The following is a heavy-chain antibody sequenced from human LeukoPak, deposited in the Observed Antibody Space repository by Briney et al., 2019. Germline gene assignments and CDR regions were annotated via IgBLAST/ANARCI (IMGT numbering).Heavy chain of an antibody. CDR2: IIPILGIA. Sequence: GASVKVSCKASGGTFSSYAISWVRQAPGQGLEWMGRIIPILGIANYAQKFQGRVTITADKSTSTAYMELSSLRSEDTAVYYCARLCPGTLDPNSSGYYYDYWGQGTLVTVSS. CDR3: ARLCPGTLDPNSSGYYYDY. V-gene: IGHV1-69*04. CDR1: GGTFSSYA. J-gene: IGHJ4*02. D-gene: IGHD3-22*01.